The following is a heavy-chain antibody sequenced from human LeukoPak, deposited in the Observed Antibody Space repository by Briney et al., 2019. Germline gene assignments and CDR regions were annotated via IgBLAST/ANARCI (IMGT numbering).Heavy chain of an antibody. CDR2: ITAPGDAT. Sequence: GGSLRLSCATSGFTFSSNAMTWVRQAPGKGLECVSAITAPGDATYYADSVKGRFSISRDNSKNTLYLQLNSLRAEDTAVYYCAKAFGTNGYFQLPIDFWGQGTLVTVSS. CDR3: AKAFGTNGYFQLPIDF. J-gene: IGHJ4*02. D-gene: IGHD2-8*01. CDR1: GFTFSSNA. V-gene: IGHV3-23*01.